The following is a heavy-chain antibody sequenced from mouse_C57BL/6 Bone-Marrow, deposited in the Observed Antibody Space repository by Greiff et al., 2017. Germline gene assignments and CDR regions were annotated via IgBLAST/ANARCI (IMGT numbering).Heavy chain of an antibody. J-gene: IGHJ1*03. D-gene: IGHD2-3*01. CDR1: GYTFTSYW. CDR2: IDPSDSYT. CDR3: ARWLLGYFDV. V-gene: IGHV1-69*01. Sequence: QVQLKQSGAELVMPGASVKLSCKASGYTFTSYWMHWVKQRPGQGLEWIGEIDPSDSYTNYNQKFKGKSTLTVDKSSSTAYMQLSSLTSEDSAVYYCARWLLGYFDVWGTGTTVTVSS.